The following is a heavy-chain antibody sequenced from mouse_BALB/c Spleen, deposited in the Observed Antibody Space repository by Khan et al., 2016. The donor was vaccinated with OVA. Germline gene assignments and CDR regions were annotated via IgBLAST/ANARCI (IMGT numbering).Heavy chain of an antibody. Sequence: EVQLQESGGGLVQPGGSRKLSCAASGFTFSSYGMHWVRQAPEKGLEWIAYISGDSNTIYYADTVKGRFTISRDNPKNTLFLQMTSLMSEDTARYYCATSYFYGYCFDYWGPGTPLTVSS. D-gene: IGHD1-1*01. CDR3: ATSYFYGYCFDY. V-gene: IGHV5-17*02. CDR2: ISGDSNTI. J-gene: IGHJ2*01. CDR1: GFTFSSYG.